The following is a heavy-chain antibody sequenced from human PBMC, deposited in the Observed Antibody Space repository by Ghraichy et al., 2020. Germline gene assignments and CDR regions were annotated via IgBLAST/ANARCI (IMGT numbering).Heavy chain of an antibody. D-gene: IGHD2-8*02. Sequence: SETLSLTCTVSGGSISSGGYYWSWIRQHPGKGLEWIGYIYYSGSTYYNPSLKSRVTISVDTSKNQFSLKLSSVTAADTAVYYCARSLGGVFLFDYWGQGTLVTVSS. CDR1: GGSISSGGYY. CDR2: IYYSGST. V-gene: IGHV4-31*03. CDR3: ARSLGGVFLFDY. J-gene: IGHJ4*02.